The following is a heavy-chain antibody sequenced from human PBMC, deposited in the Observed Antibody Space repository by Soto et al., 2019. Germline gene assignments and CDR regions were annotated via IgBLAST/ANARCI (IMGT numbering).Heavy chain of an antibody. CDR3: VRGAPFDY. J-gene: IGHJ4*02. V-gene: IGHV3-74*03. CDR1: GFTFSAYW. Sequence: EVQLVESGGGLVQPGGSLRLSCAASGFTFSAYWMHWVRQVPGKGLVWVSRISSDASSTAYADSVEGRFTISRDNAKNALYLQMNSLRAEDTAIYYCVRGAPFDYWAQGTLVTVSS. CDR2: ISSDASST.